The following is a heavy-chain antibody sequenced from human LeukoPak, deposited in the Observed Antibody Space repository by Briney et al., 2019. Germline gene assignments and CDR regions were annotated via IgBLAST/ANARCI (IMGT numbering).Heavy chain of an antibody. CDR2: IKQDGSEK. J-gene: IGHJ3*02. D-gene: IGHD2-2*01. CDR1: GFTFSSYW. CDR3: AKDRHCSSTSCSRGYGAFDI. V-gene: IGHV3-7*01. Sequence: PGGSLRLSCAASGFTFSSYWMSWVRQAPGKGLEWVANIKQDGSEKYYVDSVKGRFTISRDNSKNTLYLQMNSLRAEDTAVYYCAKDRHCSSTSCSRGYGAFDIWGQGTMVTVSS.